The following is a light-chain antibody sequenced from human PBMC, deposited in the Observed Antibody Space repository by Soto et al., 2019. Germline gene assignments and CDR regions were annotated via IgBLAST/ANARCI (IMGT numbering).Light chain of an antibody. Sequence: DIQMTQSPSTLSASVGDRVTITCRASQSISGWLAWYQHKTGKAPKLLISKASSLESGVPSRFSGSESGTEFTLTISSLQPDDFATYYSQQYSTYLGTFGQGTKVEIK. J-gene: IGKJ1*01. V-gene: IGKV1-5*03. CDR3: QQYSTYLGT. CDR2: KAS. CDR1: QSISGW.